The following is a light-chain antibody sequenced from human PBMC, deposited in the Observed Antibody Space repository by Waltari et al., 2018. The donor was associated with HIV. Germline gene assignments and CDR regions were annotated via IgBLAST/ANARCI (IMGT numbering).Light chain of an antibody. CDR3: AAWDASLHVV. CDR1: SSNIGTNT. J-gene: IGLJ2*01. V-gene: IGLV1-44*01. CDR2: RNH. Sequence: QSVLTQPPSASGTLGQGVTISCFGSSSNIGTNTVNWYQHLPGAAPKLIIFRNHRRPSGFPDPFSGSQSGTSSFLTITGLLPGDEATYYCAAWDASLHVVFGGGTQLTVL.